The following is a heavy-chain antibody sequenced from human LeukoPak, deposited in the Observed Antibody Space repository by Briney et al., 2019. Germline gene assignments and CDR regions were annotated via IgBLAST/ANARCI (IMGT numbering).Heavy chain of an antibody. V-gene: IGHV4-39*01. D-gene: IGHD2-15*01. CDR2: IYYSGST. CDR3: ARHARSIVVVVAASSPFDY. CDR1: GGSIGSSSYY. Sequence: SETLSLTCTVSGGSIGSSSYYWGWIRQPPGKGLEWIGSIYYSGSTYYNPSLKSRVTISVDTSKNQFSLKLSSVTAADTAVYYCARHARSIVVVVAASSPFDYWGQGTLVTVSS. J-gene: IGHJ4*02.